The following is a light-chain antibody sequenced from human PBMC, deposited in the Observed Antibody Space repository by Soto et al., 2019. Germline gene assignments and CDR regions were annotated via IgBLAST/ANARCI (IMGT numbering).Light chain of an antibody. CDR3: SSYTTTSTRV. J-gene: IGLJ3*02. CDR2: EVS. V-gene: IGLV2-14*01. Sequence: QSALTQPASVSGSPGQSITISCTGTSSDVGGYNYLSWYQQPPGRAPKLIIYEVSNRPSGVSNRFSGSKSGNTASLTISGLQAEDEADYYCSSYTTTSTRVFGGGTKLTVL. CDR1: SSDVGGYNY.